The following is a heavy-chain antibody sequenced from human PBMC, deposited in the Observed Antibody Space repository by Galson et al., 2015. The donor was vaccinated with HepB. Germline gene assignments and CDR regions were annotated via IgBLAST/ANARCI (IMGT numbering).Heavy chain of an antibody. D-gene: IGHD4-23*01. CDR3: TTGDTAVVMRGSYYYYAMDV. J-gene: IGHJ6*02. Sequence: SLRLSCAVSGFTFNNAWMNWVRQAPGKGLEWVGRIKSKTDGGTTDYAAPVKGRFTISRDDSKDTLYLQMNSLKTEDTAVYYCTTGDTAVVMRGSYYYYAMDVWGQGTTVTVSS. CDR2: IKSKTDGGTT. CDR1: GFTFNNAW. V-gene: IGHV3-15*01.